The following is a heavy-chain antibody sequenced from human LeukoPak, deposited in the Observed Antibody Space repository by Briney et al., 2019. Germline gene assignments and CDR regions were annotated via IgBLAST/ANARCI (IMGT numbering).Heavy chain of an antibody. CDR1: GGSFSGYY. CDR3: ARFQWLLYYYYGMDV. J-gene: IGHJ6*02. V-gene: IGHV4-34*01. CDR2: INHSGST. D-gene: IGHD6-19*01. Sequence: PSETLSLTCADYGGSFSGYYWSWIRQPPGKGLEWIGEINHSGSTNYNPSLKSRVTISVDTSKNQFSLKLSSVTAADTAVYYCARFQWLLYYYYGMDVWGQGTTVTVSS.